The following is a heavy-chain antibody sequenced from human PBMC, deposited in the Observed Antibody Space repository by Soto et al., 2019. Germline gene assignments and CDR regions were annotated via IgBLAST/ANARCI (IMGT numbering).Heavy chain of an antibody. CDR2: MNPNSGNT. J-gene: IGHJ6*02. CDR3: ATSSTSSEPNYYYGMDV. D-gene: IGHD2-2*01. CDR1: GYTFTSYD. V-gene: IGHV1-8*01. Sequence: QVQLVQSGAEVKKPGASVKVSCKASGYTFTSYDINWVRQATGQGLEWMGWMNPNSGNTGYAQKFQGRVTMTRNTAISTAYMELSSLRSEDTAVYYCATSSTSSEPNYYYGMDVWGQGTTVTVSS.